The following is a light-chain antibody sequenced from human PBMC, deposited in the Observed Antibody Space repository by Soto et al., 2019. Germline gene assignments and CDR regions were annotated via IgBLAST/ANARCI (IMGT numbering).Light chain of an antibody. V-gene: IGLV2-8*01. CDR1: SSDVGGYKY. CDR3: AAWDASLSGYV. CDR2: AVN. Sequence: QSALTQPPSASGSPGQSVTISCTGTSSDVGGYKYVSWYQQYPGKAPKLMIYAVNKRPSGVPDRFSGSKSGTSASLAISGLQSEDEADYFCAAWDASLSGYVFGAGTKVTVL. J-gene: IGLJ1*01.